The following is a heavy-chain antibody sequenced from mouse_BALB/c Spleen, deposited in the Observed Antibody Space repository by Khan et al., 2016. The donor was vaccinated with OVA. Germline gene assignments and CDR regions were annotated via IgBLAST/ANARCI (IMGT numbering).Heavy chain of an antibody. Sequence: QVQLKESGAELVRPGTSVKMSCKAAGYTFTNYWIGWVKQRPGHGLEWIGDIFPGGGYTNYDEKFKGMATLTTDTSSSTAYMQLSSLTSEDSAIYYCARGGAARATWDFFDYWGQGTTLTVSS. D-gene: IGHD3-1*01. CDR1: GYTFTNYW. CDR3: ARGGAARATWDFFDY. J-gene: IGHJ2*01. CDR2: IFPGGGYT. V-gene: IGHV1-63*02.